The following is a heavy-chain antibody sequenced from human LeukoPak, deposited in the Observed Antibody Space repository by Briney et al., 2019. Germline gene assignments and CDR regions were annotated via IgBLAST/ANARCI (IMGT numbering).Heavy chain of an antibody. CDR2: IYSGGST. D-gene: IGHD3-9*01. V-gene: IGHV3-66*01. J-gene: IGHJ4*02. CDR3: ARERGYDILTGYYNYFDY. CDR1: GFTFSNTW. Sequence: GGSLRLSCAASGFTFSNTWMSWVRQAPGKGLEWVSVIYSGGSTYYADSVKGRFTISRDNSKNTLYLQMNSLRAEDTAVYYCARERGYDILTGYYNYFDYWGQGTLVTVSS.